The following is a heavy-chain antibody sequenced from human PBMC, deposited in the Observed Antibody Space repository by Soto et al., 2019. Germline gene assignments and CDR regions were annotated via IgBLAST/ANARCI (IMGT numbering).Heavy chain of an antibody. V-gene: IGHV1-18*01. CDR3: XXGRPGQXXXTFDY. CDR1: GYTFTSYG. Sequence: QVQLVQSGAEVKKPGASVKVSCKASGYTFTSYGISWVRQAPGQGLEWMGWISAYNGNTNYAQKLQGRVTMTTDTSTSTAYMELRSLRSDDTAXYXXXXGRPGQXXXTFDYXGXGTLVTVSS. J-gene: IGHJ4*02. D-gene: IGHD1-26*01. CDR2: ISAYNGNT.